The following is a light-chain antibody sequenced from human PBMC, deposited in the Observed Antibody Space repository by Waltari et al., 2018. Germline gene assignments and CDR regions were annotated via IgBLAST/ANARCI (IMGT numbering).Light chain of an antibody. J-gene: IGLJ3*02. CDR1: GSNIGAGYD. CDR3: QSYDTSLSVV. Sequence: QSVLTQPPSVSGAPGQRVTISCTGCGSNIGAGYDVRWYQQLPRAAPKLLIYGSTSRPLGVPARFFGSTSGTSASLAITGLQAEDEADYYCQSYDTSLSVVFGGGTKLTVL. CDR2: GST. V-gene: IGLV1-40*01.